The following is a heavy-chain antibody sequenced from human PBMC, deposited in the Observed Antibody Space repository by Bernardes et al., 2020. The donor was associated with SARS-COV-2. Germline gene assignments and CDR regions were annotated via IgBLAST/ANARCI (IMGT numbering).Heavy chain of an antibody. V-gene: IGHV3-48*03. CDR1: GFTFSNYE. CDR3: ARDPGVVGSTPHYFDF. J-gene: IGHJ4*02. Sequence: GGSLRLSCAGSGFTFSNYEMNWVRQAPGKGLEWVSYISDSGSTIYYADSVKGRFTISRDNAKNSLYLQMSSLRADDTAIYYCARDPGVVGSTPHYFDFWGQGTLVTVSS. D-gene: IGHD1-26*01. CDR2: ISDSGSTI.